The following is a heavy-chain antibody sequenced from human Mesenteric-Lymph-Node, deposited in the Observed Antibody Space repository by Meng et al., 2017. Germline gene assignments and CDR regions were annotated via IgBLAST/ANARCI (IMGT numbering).Heavy chain of an antibody. CDR3: TRAGSYRHDY. D-gene: IGHD3-16*01. CDR1: GFTFSSYW. J-gene: IGHJ4*02. CDR2: INTDGSSS. V-gene: IGHV3-74*01. Sequence: EVPLVESGGYLVQPGGSLRLSCAGSGFTFSSYWMHWVCQAPGKGLVWISRINTDGSSSSYADSVMGRFTISRDNAKNTLYLQLNSLRVEDTAIYYCTRAGSYRHDYWGQGTLVTVSS.